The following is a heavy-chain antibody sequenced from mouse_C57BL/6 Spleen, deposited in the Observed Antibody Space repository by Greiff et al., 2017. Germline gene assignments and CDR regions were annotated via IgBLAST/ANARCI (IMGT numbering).Heavy chain of an antibody. CDR1: GFSLTSYG. CDR2: IWSGGST. V-gene: IGHV2-2*01. J-gene: IGHJ4*01. Sequence: QVQLQQSGPGLVQPSQSLSITCTVSGFSLTSYGVHWVRQSPGKGLEWLGVIWSGGSTDYNAAFISRLSISKDNSKRQVFFKMNSLQADDTAIYYCASTYGYLYYYAMDYWGQGTSVTVSS. CDR3: ASTYGYLYYYAMDY. D-gene: IGHD2-2*01.